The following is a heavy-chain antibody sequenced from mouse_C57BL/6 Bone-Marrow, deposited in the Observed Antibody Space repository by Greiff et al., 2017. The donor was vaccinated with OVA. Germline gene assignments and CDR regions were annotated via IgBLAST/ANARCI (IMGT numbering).Heavy chain of an antibody. CDR2: ISYDGSN. V-gene: IGHV3-6*01. Sequence: EVQLQQSGPGLVKPSQSLSLTCSVTGYSITSGYYWNWIRQFPGNKLEWMGYISYDGSNNYNPSLKNRISITRDTSKNQFFLTLNSVTTEDTATYYCARDRGRGYFDYWGQGTTLTVSS. CDR1: GYSITSGYY. D-gene: IGHD1-1*01. J-gene: IGHJ2*01. CDR3: ARDRGRGYFDY.